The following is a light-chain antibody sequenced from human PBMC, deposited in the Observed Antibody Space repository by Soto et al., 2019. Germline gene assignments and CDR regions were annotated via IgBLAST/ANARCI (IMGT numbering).Light chain of an antibody. J-gene: IGLJ2*01. V-gene: IGLV2-14*01. CDR1: SSDVGGYNY. CDR3: SSYTSSTTVV. CDR2: DVS. Sequence: QSALTQPASVSGSPGQSITISCTGTSSDVGGYNYVSWYQQHPGKVPKLMIYDVSNRPSGVSNRFSGSKSGNTVSLTISGLQAEDEADYYCSSYTSSTTVVFGGGTQLTVL.